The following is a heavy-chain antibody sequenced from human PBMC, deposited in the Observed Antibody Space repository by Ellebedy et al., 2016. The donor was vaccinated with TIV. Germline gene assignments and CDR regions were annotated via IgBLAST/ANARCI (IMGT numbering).Heavy chain of an antibody. CDR3: AKGRYGDYSGGMDV. CDR1: GFAFSTYA. V-gene: IGHV3-30*18. D-gene: IGHD4-17*01. Sequence: GESLKISCAASGFAFSTYAMHWVRQAPGKGLAWVAFISYDGSDITYAESVKGRFTFSRDNSKNTLYVQMNSMRAEDTAVYYCAKGRYGDYSGGMDVWGQGTTVTVSS. J-gene: IGHJ6*02. CDR2: ISYDGSDI.